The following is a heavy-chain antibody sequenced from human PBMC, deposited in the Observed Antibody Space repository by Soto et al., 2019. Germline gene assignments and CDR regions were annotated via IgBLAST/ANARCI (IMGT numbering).Heavy chain of an antibody. CDR1: GFTFSTYN. CDR3: ARGRSINTNMDY. J-gene: IGHJ4*02. V-gene: IGHV3-21*01. CDR2: ISSSRGYI. D-gene: IGHD2-2*01. Sequence: EVQLVESGGGLVKPGGSLRLSCAASGFTFSTYNMNWVRQAPGKGLEWVASISSSRGYICYADSVKGRFTISRDNAKNSLFLQMDSLRAEDTAVYYCARGRSINTNMDYWGQGTLVTVSS.